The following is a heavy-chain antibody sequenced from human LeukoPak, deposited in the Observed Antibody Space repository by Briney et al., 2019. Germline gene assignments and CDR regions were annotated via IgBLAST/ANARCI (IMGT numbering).Heavy chain of an antibody. Sequence: SETLSLTCTVSGGPISSSSYYWGWIRQPPGKGLEWIGSIYYSGSTYYNPSLKSRVTISVDTSKNQFSLKLSSVTAADTAVYYCARALPYYYYMDVWGKGTTVTVSS. CDR2: IYYSGST. J-gene: IGHJ6*03. CDR3: ARALPYYYYMDV. CDR1: GGPISSSSYY. V-gene: IGHV4-39*07.